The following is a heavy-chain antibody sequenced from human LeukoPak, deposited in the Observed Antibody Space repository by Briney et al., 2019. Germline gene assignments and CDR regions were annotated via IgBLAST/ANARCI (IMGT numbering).Heavy chain of an antibody. Sequence: GGSLRLSCAASGFTFSSYTMNWVRQAPGKGLEWVSSISNSSTYIYYADSVKGRFTISRDNVQNSLHLQMNSLRVEDTAVYYCAGETAAAGLNWFDPWGQGTLVTVSS. CDR2: ISNSSTYI. CDR3: AGETAAAGLNWFDP. J-gene: IGHJ5*02. D-gene: IGHD6-13*01. V-gene: IGHV3-21*01. CDR1: GFTFSSYT.